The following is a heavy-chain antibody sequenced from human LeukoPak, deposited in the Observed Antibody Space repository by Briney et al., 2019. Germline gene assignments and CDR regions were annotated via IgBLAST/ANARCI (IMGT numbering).Heavy chain of an antibody. V-gene: IGHV4-61*02. CDR1: GGSISSGSYY. CDR2: IYTSGST. D-gene: IGHD3-10*01. Sequence: SETLSLTCTVSGGSISSGSYYWSWIRQPAGKGLEWIGRIYTSGSTNYNPSLKSRVTISVDTSKNQFSLKLSSVTAADTAVYYCARDVWFGELSPYYYYGMDAWGQGTTVTVSS. CDR3: ARDVWFGELSPYYYYGMDA. J-gene: IGHJ6*02.